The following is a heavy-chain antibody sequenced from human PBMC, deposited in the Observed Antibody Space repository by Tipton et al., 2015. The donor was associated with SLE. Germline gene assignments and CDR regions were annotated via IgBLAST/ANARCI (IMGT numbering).Heavy chain of an antibody. V-gene: IGHV3-33*01. CDR1: GFTFSSYG. D-gene: IGHD6-19*01. Sequence: RSLRLSCAASGFTFSSYGMHWVRQAPGKGLEWVAVIWYDGSNKYYADSVKGRFTISRDNSKNTLYLQMNSLRAEDTAVYYCARERYSSGWYLFDYWGQGTLVTVSS. CDR3: ARERYSSGWYLFDY. CDR2: IWYDGSNK. J-gene: IGHJ4*02.